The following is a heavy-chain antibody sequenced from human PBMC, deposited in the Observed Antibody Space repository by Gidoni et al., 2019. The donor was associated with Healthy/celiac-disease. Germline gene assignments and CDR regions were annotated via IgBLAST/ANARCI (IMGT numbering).Heavy chain of an antibody. Sequence: QVQLVQSGAEVKKPGSSVKVSCKASGGNFSSYAISWVRQAPGQGLEWMGGIIPIFGTANYAQKFQGRVTITADESTSTAYMELSSLRSEDTAVYYCARAIAVAGIGYYYYGMDVWGQGTTVTVSS. D-gene: IGHD6-19*01. J-gene: IGHJ6*02. CDR2: IIPIFGTA. V-gene: IGHV1-69*01. CDR3: ARAIAVAGIGYYYYGMDV. CDR1: GGNFSSYA.